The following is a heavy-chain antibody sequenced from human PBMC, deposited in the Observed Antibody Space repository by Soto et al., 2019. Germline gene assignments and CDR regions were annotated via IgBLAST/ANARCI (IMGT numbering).Heavy chain of an antibody. Sequence: QVQLVQSGAEVKKPGASVKVSCKASGYTFTSYGISWVRQAPGQGLEWMGWISAYNGNTNYAQKLQGRVTITTDTSTITDYMELKSLRSDDTAVYYGARNARSGYDFHFDYCGQGSLFTASS. CDR2: ISAYNGNT. V-gene: IGHV1-18*04. D-gene: IGHD5-12*01. CDR1: GYTFTSYG. J-gene: IGHJ4*02. CDR3: ARNARSGYDFHFDY.